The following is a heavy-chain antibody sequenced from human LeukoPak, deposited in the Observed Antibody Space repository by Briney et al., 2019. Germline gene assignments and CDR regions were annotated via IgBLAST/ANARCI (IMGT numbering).Heavy chain of an antibody. CDR1: GGSISSGTYY. CDR2: VYPSGST. V-gene: IGHV4-61*02. Sequence: SETLSLTCTVPGGSISSGTYYWSWMRQPAGKGLEWIGRVYPSGSTNYNPSLKNRVTISVDTSKNQFSLKLNSVTAADTAVYYCARGVGSTSSNWFDPWGQGTLVTVSS. CDR3: ARGVGSTSSNWFDP. D-gene: IGHD2/OR15-2a*01. J-gene: IGHJ5*02.